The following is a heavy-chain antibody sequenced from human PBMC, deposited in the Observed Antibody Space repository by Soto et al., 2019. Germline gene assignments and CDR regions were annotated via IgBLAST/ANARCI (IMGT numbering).Heavy chain of an antibody. V-gene: IGHV3-30-3*01. CDR2: ISYDGSNK. Sequence: GGSLRLSXAASGFTFSSYAMHWVRQAPGKGLEWVAVISYDGSNKYYADPVKGRFTISRDNSKNTLYLQMNSLRAEDTAVYYCASYEYSSSWYDAFDIWGQGTMVTVSS. CDR1: GFTFSSYA. D-gene: IGHD6-13*01. CDR3: ASYEYSSSWYDAFDI. J-gene: IGHJ3*02.